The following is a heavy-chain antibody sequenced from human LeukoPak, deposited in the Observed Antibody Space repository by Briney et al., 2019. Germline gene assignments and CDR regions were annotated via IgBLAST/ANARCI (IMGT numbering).Heavy chain of an antibody. Sequence: PGGSLRLSCAVSGFTFSSYGMSWVRQAPGKGLEWVSAISSSGDLTYYADSVKGRFTISRDNSKNTLYLQMNSLRGEDTAVYYCAKRAPPYGGYDLYYYYYMDVWGKGTTVTVSS. D-gene: IGHD5-12*01. V-gene: IGHV3-23*01. CDR3: AKRAPPYGGYDLYYYYYMDV. J-gene: IGHJ6*03. CDR2: ISSSGDLT. CDR1: GFTFSSYG.